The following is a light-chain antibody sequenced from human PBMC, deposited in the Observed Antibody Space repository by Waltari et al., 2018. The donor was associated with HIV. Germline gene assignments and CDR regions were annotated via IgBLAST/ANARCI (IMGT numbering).Light chain of an antibody. J-gene: IGKJ5*01. V-gene: IGKV3-20*01. CDR1: QSVSSSY. Sequence: IVFTQSPGTLSLSPGERATLSCRASQSVSSSYLAWYQQKPGQAPRLLIYGASSRATGIPDRFSGSGSGTDFTLTISRLEPEDFAVYYCQQYGSSPATFGQGTRLEIK. CDR3: QQYGSSPAT. CDR2: GAS.